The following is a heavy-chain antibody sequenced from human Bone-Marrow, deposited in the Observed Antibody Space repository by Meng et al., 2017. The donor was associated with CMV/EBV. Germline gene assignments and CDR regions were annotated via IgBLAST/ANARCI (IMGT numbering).Heavy chain of an antibody. Sequence: GGSLRLSWEPSGSSFSTYPIHWVRQAPGKGLEWVALISYDGGNTDYADPVKGRFTISRGNSKNTVYLQMNSLRAEDTALYYCARGLWSSLTYDAFDIWGQGTMVTVSS. CDR3: ARGLWSSLTYDAFDI. V-gene: IGHV3-30-3*01. CDR1: GSSFSTYP. CDR2: ISYDGGNT. D-gene: IGHD5-18*01. J-gene: IGHJ3*02.